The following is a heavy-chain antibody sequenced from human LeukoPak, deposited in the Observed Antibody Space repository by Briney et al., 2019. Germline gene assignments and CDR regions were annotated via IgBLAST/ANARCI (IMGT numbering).Heavy chain of an antibody. Sequence: SQTLSLTCTVSGGSISSYYWSWIRQPAGKGLEWIGRIYTSGSTNYNPSLKSRVTMSVDTSKNRFSLKLSSVTAADTAVYYCARVGSGSIGGAFDIWGQGTMVTVSS. V-gene: IGHV4-4*07. CDR1: GGSISSYY. CDR2: IYTSGST. J-gene: IGHJ3*02. CDR3: ARVGSGSIGGAFDI. D-gene: IGHD3-3*01.